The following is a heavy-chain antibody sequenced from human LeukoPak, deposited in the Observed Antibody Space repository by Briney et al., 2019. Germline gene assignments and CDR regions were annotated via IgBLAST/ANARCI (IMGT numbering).Heavy chain of an antibody. CDR3: ARGGSLAVAPHQYYFDY. D-gene: IGHD6-19*01. Sequence: ASVKVSCKVSGYTLTELSMHWVRQAPGKGLEWMGGFDPEDGETIYAQKFQGRVTMTRDTSTSAVYMEVSSLRSEDTAVYYCARGGSLAVAPHQYYFDYWGQGTLVTVSS. CDR2: FDPEDGET. V-gene: IGHV1-24*01. J-gene: IGHJ4*02. CDR1: GYTLTELS.